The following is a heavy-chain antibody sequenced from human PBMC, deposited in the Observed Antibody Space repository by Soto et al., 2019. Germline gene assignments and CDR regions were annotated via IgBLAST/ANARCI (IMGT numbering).Heavy chain of an antibody. D-gene: IGHD3-10*01. J-gene: IGHJ5*02. CDR2: ISAYNGNT. CDR1: GYTFTSYG. CDR3: ASLRRGPQFNWFDP. V-gene: IGHV1-18*01. Sequence: GASVKVSCKASGYTFTSYGISWVRQAPGQGLEWMGWISAYNGNTNYAQKLQGRVTMTTDTSTSTAYMELRSLRSDDTAVYYCASLRRGPQFNWFDPWGQGTLVTVSS.